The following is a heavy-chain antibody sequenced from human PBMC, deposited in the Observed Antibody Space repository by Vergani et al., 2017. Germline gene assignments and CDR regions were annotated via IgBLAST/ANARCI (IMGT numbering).Heavy chain of an antibody. CDR1: GFTSSYYG. Sequence: QVHLVESGGGVVQPGRSLRLSCVVSGFTSSYYGMHWVRQAPGKGLEWVAVISYDGTQKYYADSVKGRFTISRDNAKNSLYLQMNSLRAEDTAVYYCARDSLYYDILTGYFPNWFDPWGQGTLVTVSS. J-gene: IGHJ5*02. V-gene: IGHV3-30*03. CDR3: ARDSLYYDILTGYFPNWFDP. D-gene: IGHD3-9*01. CDR2: ISYDGTQK.